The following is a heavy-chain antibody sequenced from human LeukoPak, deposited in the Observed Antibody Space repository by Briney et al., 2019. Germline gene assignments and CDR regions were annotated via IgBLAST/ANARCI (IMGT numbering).Heavy chain of an antibody. J-gene: IGHJ5*02. V-gene: IGHV3-33*01. Sequence: GRSLRLSCAASGFTFSSYGMHWVRQAPGKGLEWVAVIWYDGSNKYYADSVKGRFTISRDNSKNPLYLQMNSLRAEDTAVYYCARVHMPYQQMFGWFDPWGQGTLVTVSS. CDR3: ARVHMPYQQMFGWFDP. CDR1: GFTFSSYG. CDR2: IWYDGSNK. D-gene: IGHD3-10*02.